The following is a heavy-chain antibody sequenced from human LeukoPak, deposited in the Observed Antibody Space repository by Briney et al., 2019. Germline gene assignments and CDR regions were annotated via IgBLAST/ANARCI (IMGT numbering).Heavy chain of an antibody. CDR2: ISGSGGST. Sequence: GGSLRLSCAASGFTFSSYAMSWVRQAPGKGLEWVSPISGSGGSTYYADSVKGRFTISRDNSKNTLYLQMNSLRAEDTAVYYCAIPFDYHDAFDIWGQGTMVTVSS. J-gene: IGHJ3*02. V-gene: IGHV3-23*01. CDR1: GFTFSSYA. CDR3: AIPFDYHDAFDI. D-gene: IGHD5-12*01.